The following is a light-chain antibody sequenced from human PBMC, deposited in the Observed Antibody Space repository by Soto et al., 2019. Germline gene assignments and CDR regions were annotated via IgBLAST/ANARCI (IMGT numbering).Light chain of an antibody. CDR2: WAS. CDR1: QSVLYSSNNKNY. Sequence: DIVMTQSPDSLAVSLGERATINCKSSQSVLYSSNNKNYLAWYQQKPGQPPKVLIYWASTRESGVPDRVSGSGSGTDFTLSISSLQAEDVAVYYCQQYYSARTFGQGTKVEIK. CDR3: QQYYSART. J-gene: IGKJ1*01. V-gene: IGKV4-1*01.